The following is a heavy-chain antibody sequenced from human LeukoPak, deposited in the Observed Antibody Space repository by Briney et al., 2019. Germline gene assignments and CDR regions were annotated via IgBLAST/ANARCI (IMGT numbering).Heavy chain of an antibody. Sequence: SETLSLTCTVSGGSISSYYWSWIRQPAGKGLEWIGRIYTSGSTNYNPSLKSRVTTSVDTSKNQFSLKLSSVTAADTAVYYCARDPARGFGEFSAFDIWGQGTMVTVSS. CDR2: IYTSGST. CDR3: ARDPARGFGEFSAFDI. D-gene: IGHD3-10*01. J-gene: IGHJ3*02. V-gene: IGHV4-4*07. CDR1: GGSISSYY.